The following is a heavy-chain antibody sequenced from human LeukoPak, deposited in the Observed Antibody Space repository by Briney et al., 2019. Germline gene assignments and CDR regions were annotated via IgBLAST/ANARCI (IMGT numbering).Heavy chain of an antibody. V-gene: IGHV3-7*01. J-gene: IGHJ4*02. CDR2: IKQDGSNK. D-gene: IGHD6-19*01. CDR1: GFTFSSYW. CDR3: ARDRYSSGWYPFDY. Sequence: HSGGSLRLSCAASGFTFSSYWMSWVRQAPGKGLEWVANIKQDGSNKYYADSVKGRFTISRDNSKNTLYLQMNSLRAEDTAVYYCARDRYSSGWYPFDYWGQGTLVTVSS.